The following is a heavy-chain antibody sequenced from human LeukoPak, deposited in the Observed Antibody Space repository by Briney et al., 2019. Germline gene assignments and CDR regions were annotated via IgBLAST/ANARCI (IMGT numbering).Heavy chain of an antibody. J-gene: IGHJ3*02. CDR3: ARHGCSSTSCYEDDAFDI. CDR1: GGSISSSSYY. Sequence: PSETLSLTCTVSGGSISSSSYYWGWIRQPPGKGLEWSGSIYYSGSTYYNPSLKSRVTISVDTSKNQFSLKLSSVTAADTAVYYCARHGCSSTSCYEDDAFDIWGQGTMVTVSS. CDR2: IYYSGST. D-gene: IGHD2-2*01. V-gene: IGHV4-39*01.